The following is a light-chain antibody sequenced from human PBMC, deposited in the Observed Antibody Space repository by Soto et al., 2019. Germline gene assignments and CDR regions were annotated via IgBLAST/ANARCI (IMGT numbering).Light chain of an antibody. Sequence: SYELTQPPSVSVSPGQTATVTCSGDNLGNKFTSWYQQKAGQSPVLIIYQNGKRPSGIPERFSGSASGKTATLTIRGAQAMDEADYYCQAWDSTILYVFGTGTKLTVL. V-gene: IGLV3-1*01. J-gene: IGLJ1*01. CDR3: QAWDSTILYV. CDR1: NLGNKF. CDR2: QNG.